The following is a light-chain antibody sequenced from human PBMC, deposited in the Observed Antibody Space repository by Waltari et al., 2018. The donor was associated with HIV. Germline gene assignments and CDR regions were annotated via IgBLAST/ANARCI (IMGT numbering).Light chain of an antibody. Sequence: QSVLTQPPSVSGAPGQRVTISCTGSSPNIGAGYDVHWYQQLPGTAPKLLIYGNTNRPSGVSDRFSGSKSGTSASLAITGLQAEYEADYYCQSYDSRQSGFWVFGGGTTLTVL. J-gene: IGLJ3*02. CDR2: GNT. CDR1: SPNIGAGYD. V-gene: IGLV1-40*01. CDR3: QSYDSRQSGFWV.